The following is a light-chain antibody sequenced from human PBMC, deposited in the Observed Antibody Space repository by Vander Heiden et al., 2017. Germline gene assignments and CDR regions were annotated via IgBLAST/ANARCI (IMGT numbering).Light chain of an antibody. CDR1: SGSVSTSYS. CDR3: VLYMGSSWV. J-gene: IGLJ3*02. CDR2: STN. Sequence: QTVVTQEPSFSVSPGGTVTLTCGLSSGSVSTSYSPSWYQQTPGQAPRTLIYSTNTRSSGVPDRFSGSILGNKAALTITGAQADDESDYYCVLYMGSSWVFGGGTKLTGL. V-gene: IGLV8-61*01.